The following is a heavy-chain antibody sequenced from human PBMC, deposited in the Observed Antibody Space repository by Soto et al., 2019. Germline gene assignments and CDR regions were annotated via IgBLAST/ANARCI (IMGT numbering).Heavy chain of an antibody. CDR2: IDPTDSYT. Sequence: EVQLVQSGAEMKKPGESLRISCKGSGYTFTSYFITWVRQMPGKGLEWMGRIDPTDSYTNYSPSFQGHVTISVDKSISTAYLQWSSLKASDTAMYYCARLGEGYYYYYGMDVWGQGTTVTISS. V-gene: IGHV5-10-1*01. CDR3: ARLGEGYYYYYGMDV. CDR1: GYTFTSYF. J-gene: IGHJ6*02. D-gene: IGHD1-26*01.